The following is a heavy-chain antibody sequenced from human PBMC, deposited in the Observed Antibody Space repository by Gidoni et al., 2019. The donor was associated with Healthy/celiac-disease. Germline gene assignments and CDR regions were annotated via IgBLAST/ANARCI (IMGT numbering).Heavy chain of an antibody. Sequence: EVQLLESGGGLVQPGGSLRLSCAPPGFSFCSVEMNWVRQAPGKGLAWVSDISSGGGTIYYADSVKGRFTSSRDNAKNSLYLQMNRLRAEDTAVYYCARDIQVVRGVIRKYYYDGMDVWGQGTTVTVSS. CDR3: ARDIQVVRGVIRKYYYDGMDV. CDR2: ISSGGGTI. V-gene: IGHV3-48*03. J-gene: IGHJ6*02. CDR1: GFSFCSVE. D-gene: IGHD3-10*01.